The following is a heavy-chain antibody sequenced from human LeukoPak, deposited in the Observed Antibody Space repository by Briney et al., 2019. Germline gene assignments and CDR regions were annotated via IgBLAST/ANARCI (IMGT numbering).Heavy chain of an antibody. D-gene: IGHD3-3*01. CDR2: IYYSGST. CDR1: GGSISSSSYY. J-gene: IGHJ5*02. V-gene: IGHV4-39*07. Sequence: SETLSLTCTVSGGSISSSSYYWGWIRQPPGKGLEWIGSIYYSGSTYYNPSLKSRVTISVDTSNNQFSLKLSSVTAADTAVYYCARETYYDFWSGYYAWGQGTLVTVSS. CDR3: ARETYYDFWSGYYA.